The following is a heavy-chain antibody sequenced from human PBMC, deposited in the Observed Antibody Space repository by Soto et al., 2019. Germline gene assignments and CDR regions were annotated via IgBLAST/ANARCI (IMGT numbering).Heavy chain of an antibody. V-gene: IGHV1-69*12. CDR1: GGTFSSSA. D-gene: IGHD1-26*01. CDR2: IIPLFRTP. CDR3: ARDNDRLQLGGNYYDMVDV. Sequence: QVQLVQSGAEMKEPGSSVKVSCQTSGGTFSSSAISWLRQAPGQGLEWMGGIIPLFRTPDYAQKFQGRVTIAADESTSTAYMELSSLRSEDTAVYYCARDNDRLQLGGNYYDMVDVWGQGTTITVSS. J-gene: IGHJ6*02.